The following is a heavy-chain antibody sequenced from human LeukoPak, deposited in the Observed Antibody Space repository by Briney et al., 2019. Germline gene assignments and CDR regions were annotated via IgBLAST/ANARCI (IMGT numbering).Heavy chain of an antibody. CDR1: GYTFTGYY. V-gene: IGHV1-2*02. J-gene: IGHJ4*02. D-gene: IGHD2-15*01. CDR2: INPNSGGT. Sequence: GASVKVSCKASGYTFTGYYMHWVRQAPGQGLEWMGLINPNSGGTNYAQKFQGRVTMTRDTSISTAYMELSRLRSDDTAVYYCARPFVYCSGGSCPFDYWGQGTLVTVSS. CDR3: ARPFVYCSGGSCPFDY.